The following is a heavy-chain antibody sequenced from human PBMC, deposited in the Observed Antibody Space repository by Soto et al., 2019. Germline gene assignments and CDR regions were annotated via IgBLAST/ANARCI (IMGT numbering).Heavy chain of an antibody. CDR1: GFTFNNYA. Sequence: HPGGSLKLSCAASGFTFNNYAMNWVRQAPGMGLEWVATISNTGGGTYYADSVKGRFTISRDNSKNTLYLQMSSLRVEDTAVYYCAKDRLAGNSDYWGQGT. V-gene: IGHV3-23*01. CDR3: AKDRLAGNSDY. CDR2: ISNTGGGT. J-gene: IGHJ4*02.